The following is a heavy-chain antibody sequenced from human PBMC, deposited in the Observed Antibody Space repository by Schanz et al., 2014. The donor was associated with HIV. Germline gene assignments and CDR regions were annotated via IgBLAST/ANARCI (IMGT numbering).Heavy chain of an antibody. CDR2: IWPDGNKK. CDR3: ARDLYQAAYDSSGYGHDS. CDR1: GFMFSDYY. J-gene: IGHJ5*01. Sequence: VQLVESGGGLVQPGGSLRLSCAASGFMFSDYYMDWVRQAPGKGLEWVAGIWPDGNKKYFADFVKGRFTISRDNSKNTLYLQMNSLRAEDTAVYYCARDLYQAAYDSSGYGHDSWGQGTLVTVSS. V-gene: IGHV3-33*08. D-gene: IGHD3-22*01.